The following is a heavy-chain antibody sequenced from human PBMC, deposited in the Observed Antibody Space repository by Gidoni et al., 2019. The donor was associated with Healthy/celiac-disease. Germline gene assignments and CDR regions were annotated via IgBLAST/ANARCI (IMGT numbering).Heavy chain of an antibody. CDR3: AREGAAAGIAPIDY. V-gene: IGHV4-61*01. J-gene: IGHJ4*02. D-gene: IGHD6-13*01. CDR1: GGSVSSGSYY. Sequence: QVQLQESGPGLVKPSETLSLTCTVSGGSVSSGSYYWSWIRQPPGKGLEWIGYIYYSGSTNYNPSLKSRVTISVDTSKNQFSLKLSSVTAADTAVYYCAREGAAAGIAPIDYWGQGTLVTVSS. CDR2: IYYSGST.